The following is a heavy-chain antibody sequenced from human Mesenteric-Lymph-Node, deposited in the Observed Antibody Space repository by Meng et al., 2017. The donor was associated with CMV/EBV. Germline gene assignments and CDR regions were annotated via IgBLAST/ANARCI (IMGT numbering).Heavy chain of an antibody. CDR2: IKSKTDGGTT. CDR1: GFTFDDYA. D-gene: IGHD4-17*01. J-gene: IGHJ4*02. V-gene: IGHV3-15*01. CDR3: TTSITTVRDY. Sequence: GGSLRLSCAASGFTFDDYAMHWVRQAPGKGLEWVGRIKSKTDGGTTDYAAPVKGRFTISRDDSNNTLYLQMNSLKTEDTAVYYCTTSITTVRDYWGQGTLVTVSS.